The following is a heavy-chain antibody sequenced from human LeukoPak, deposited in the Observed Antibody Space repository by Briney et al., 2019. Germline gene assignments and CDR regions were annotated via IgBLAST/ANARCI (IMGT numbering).Heavy chain of an antibody. CDR3: ARAYLNYDYVWGSYRYLDY. Sequence: GGSLRLSCAASGFTVSSNYMSWVRQAPGKGLEWVSVIYSGGSTYYADSVKGRFTISRDNSKNTLYLQMNSLRAEDTAVYCCARAYLNYDYVWGSYRYLDYWGQGTLVTVSS. V-gene: IGHV3-66*01. CDR1: GFTVSSNY. CDR2: IYSGGST. D-gene: IGHD3-16*02. J-gene: IGHJ4*02.